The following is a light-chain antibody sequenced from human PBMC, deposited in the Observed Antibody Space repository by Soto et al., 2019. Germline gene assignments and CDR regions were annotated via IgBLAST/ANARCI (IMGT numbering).Light chain of an antibody. J-gene: IGLJ3*02. Sequence: QPVLTQSPSASASLGASVKLTCTLSSGHSSYAIAWYQQQPEKGPRYLMKLNSDGSHSKGDGIPDRFSGSSSGAERYLTISSLQSEDEADYYCQTLGTGYWVFGGGTKLTVL. V-gene: IGLV4-69*01. CDR2: LNSDGSH. CDR1: SGHSSYA. CDR3: QTLGTGYWV.